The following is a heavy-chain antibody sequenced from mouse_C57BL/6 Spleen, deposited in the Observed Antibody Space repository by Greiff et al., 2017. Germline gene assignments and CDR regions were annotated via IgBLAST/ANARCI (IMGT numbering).Heavy chain of an antibody. CDR2: IHPNSGST. D-gene: IGHD2-5*01. V-gene: IGHV1-64*01. Sequence: QVQLQQPGAELVKPGASVKLSCKASGYTFTSYWMHWVKQRPGQGLEWIGMIHPNSGSTNYNEKFKGKATLTVDKSSSTAYVQRRSLTSDDSAVYYGARGGGGCYSNPFDYWGQGTTLTVSS. J-gene: IGHJ2*01. CDR1: GYTFTSYW. CDR3: ARGGGGCYSNPFDY.